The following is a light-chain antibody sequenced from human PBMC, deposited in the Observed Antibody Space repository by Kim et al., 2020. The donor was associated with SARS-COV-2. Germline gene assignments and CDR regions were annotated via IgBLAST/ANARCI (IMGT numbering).Light chain of an antibody. CDR2: AAS. J-gene: IGKJ1*01. CDR3: KQSHSTSRT. Sequence: DIQVTQSPSSLSASVGDRVTITCRTSQSISSYLNWYQQKQGKAPKFLIDAASNLQSGVLSRFSGSGSGTDFALPITSLQPDDLATYYCKQSHSTSRTLGQGSKLDI. V-gene: IGKV1-39*01. CDR1: QSISSY.